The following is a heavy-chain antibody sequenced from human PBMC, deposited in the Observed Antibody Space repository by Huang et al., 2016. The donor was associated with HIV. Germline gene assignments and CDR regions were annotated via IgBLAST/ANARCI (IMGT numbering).Heavy chain of an antibody. CDR1: GFTFSSYA. Sequence: QVQLVESGGGVVQPGRSLRLSCAASGFTFSSYAMHWVRQAPGKGLTWVAVVSSDGSNKYYADSVKGRFTISRDKSKNTLYLQMNSLRVEDTAVYCCARGPSRNYYYYYMDVWGKGTTVTVSS. J-gene: IGHJ6*03. V-gene: IGHV3-30-3*01. CDR2: VSSDGSNK. CDR3: ARGPSRNYYYYYMDV.